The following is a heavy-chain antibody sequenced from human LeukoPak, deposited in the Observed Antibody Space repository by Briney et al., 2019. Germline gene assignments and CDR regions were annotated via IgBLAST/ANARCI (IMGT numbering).Heavy chain of an antibody. D-gene: IGHD2-2*01. V-gene: IGHV1-2*02. CDR1: GYTFTGYY. CDR3: AKVVPAALVVSWFDP. J-gene: IGHJ5*02. CDR2: INPNSGGT. Sequence: GASVKVSCKASGYTFTGYYMHWVRQAPGQGLEWMGWINPNSGGTNYAQKFQGRVTMTRDTSIGTAYMELSRLRSDDTAVYYCAKVVPAALVVSWFDPWGQGTLVTVSS.